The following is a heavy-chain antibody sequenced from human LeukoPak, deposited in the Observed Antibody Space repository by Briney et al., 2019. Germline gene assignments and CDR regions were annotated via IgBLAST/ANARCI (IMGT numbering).Heavy chain of an antibody. Sequence: GGSLRLSCSASGFTFSSYAINWVRQAPGKGLEWVSYISSDGTTMYYADSVKGRFTVSRDNAKNSLYLQMNSLRAEDTAVYYCARSRGYSYGPFDYWGQGTLVTVSS. J-gene: IGHJ4*02. CDR3: ARSRGYSYGPFDY. CDR2: ISSDGTTM. V-gene: IGHV3-48*04. CDR1: GFTFSSYA. D-gene: IGHD5-12*01.